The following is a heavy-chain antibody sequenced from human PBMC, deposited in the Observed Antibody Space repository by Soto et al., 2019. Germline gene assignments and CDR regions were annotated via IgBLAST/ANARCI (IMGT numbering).Heavy chain of an antibody. Sequence: GGSLRLSCAASGFTFSSYGMHWVRQAPCKGLEWVAVISYDGSNKYYADSVKGRFTISRDNSKNTLYLQMNSLRAEDTAVYYCAKALVVVPGAMVYYYGMDFWGQGTTVTVS. V-gene: IGHV3-30*18. CDR2: ISYDGSNK. CDR3: AKALVVVPGAMVYYYGMDF. CDR1: GFTFSSYG. J-gene: IGHJ6*02. D-gene: IGHD2-2*01.